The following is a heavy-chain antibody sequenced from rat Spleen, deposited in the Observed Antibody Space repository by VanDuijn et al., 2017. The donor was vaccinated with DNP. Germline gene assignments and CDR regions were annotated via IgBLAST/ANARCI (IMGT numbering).Heavy chain of an antibody. J-gene: IGHJ2*01. D-gene: IGHD1-9*01. CDR1: GFSLTSNS. CDR3: VRAYYGYKAYFDY. Sequence: QVQLKESGPGLVQPSQTLSLTCTVSGFSLTSNSVHWVRQPPGKGLEWIAAISSGGSTYYNSALKSRLSISRDTSKSQVFLKMNSLQTEDTATYYCVRAYYGYKAYFDYWGQGVMVTVSS. V-gene: IGHV2-6*01. CDR2: ISSGGST.